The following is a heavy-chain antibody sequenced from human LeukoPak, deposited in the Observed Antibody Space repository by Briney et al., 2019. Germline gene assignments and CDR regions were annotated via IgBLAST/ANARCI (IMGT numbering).Heavy chain of an antibody. V-gene: IGHV3-48*01. J-gene: IGHJ6*03. D-gene: IGHD3-16*01. CDR2: ISSSGSTI. CDR1: GFSFNNYG. CDR3: ARDMKALRRYYYYYYMNV. Sequence: QPGGTLRLSCVASGFSFNNYGMSWVRQAPGKGLEWVSYISSSGSTIYYADSVKGRFTISRDNSKNTLYLQMNSLRAEDTAVYYCARDMKALRRYYYYYYMNVWGKGTTVTVSS.